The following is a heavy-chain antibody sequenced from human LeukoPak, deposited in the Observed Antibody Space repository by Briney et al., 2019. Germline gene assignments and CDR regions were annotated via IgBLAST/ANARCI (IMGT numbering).Heavy chain of an antibody. CDR3: ARVGMGRQHYFDY. CDR1: GFTFSSYS. D-gene: IGHD1-14*01. Sequence: GGFLRLSCAASGFTFSSYSMNWVRQAPGKGLEWVSSISSSSSYIYYADSVKGRFTISRDNAKNSLYLQMNSLRAEDTAVYYCARVGMGRQHYFDYWGQGTLVTVSS. V-gene: IGHV3-21*01. CDR2: ISSSSSYI. J-gene: IGHJ4*02.